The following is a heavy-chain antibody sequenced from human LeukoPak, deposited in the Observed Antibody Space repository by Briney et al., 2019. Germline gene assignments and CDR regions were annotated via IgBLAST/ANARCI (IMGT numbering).Heavy chain of an antibody. CDR1: GYSISSGYY. Sequence: PSETLSLTCTVSGYSISSGYYWGWIRQPPGKGLEWIGSIYHSGSTYYNPSLKSRATISVDTSKNQFSLKLSSVTAADTAVYYCARSDVGYGSVIDYWGQGTLVTVSS. J-gene: IGHJ4*02. CDR3: ARSDVGYGSVIDY. CDR2: IYHSGST. D-gene: IGHD3-10*01. V-gene: IGHV4-38-2*02.